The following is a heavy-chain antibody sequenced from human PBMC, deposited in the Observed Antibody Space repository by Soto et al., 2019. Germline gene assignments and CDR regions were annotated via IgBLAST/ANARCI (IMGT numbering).Heavy chain of an antibody. D-gene: IGHD1-1*01. V-gene: IGHV5-51*01. J-gene: IGHJ4*02. CDR1: GYSFTNYW. Sequence: GESLKISCQGSGYSFTNYWIAWVRQMPGQGLEWVGIIYPADSDTRYSPSFQGQVTISADKSINTAYLQWSSLKASDTAMYYCARHYNFDYWGQGTLVTVSS. CDR3: ARHYNFDY. CDR2: IYPADSDT.